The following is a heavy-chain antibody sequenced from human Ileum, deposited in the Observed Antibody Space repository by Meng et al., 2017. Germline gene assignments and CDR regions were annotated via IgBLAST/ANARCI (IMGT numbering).Heavy chain of an antibody. CDR2: IHHSGST. V-gene: IGHV4-4*02. Sequence: QDHGPGLWKPSGTLSLTCAVSGGAISFGYWWSWVRQPPGQGLEWIGEIHHSGSTNYNPSLKSRVTLSVDNSNNQFSLSLTSVTAADTAVYYCARNGDYSADHWGQGILVTVSS. J-gene: IGHJ4*02. D-gene: IGHD2-21*01. CDR3: ARNGDYSADH. CDR1: GGAISFGYW.